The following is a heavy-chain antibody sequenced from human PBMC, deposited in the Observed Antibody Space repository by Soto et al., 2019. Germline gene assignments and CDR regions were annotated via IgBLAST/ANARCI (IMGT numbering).Heavy chain of an antibody. CDR1: GGSVRSGSYY. Sequence: SETLSLTCTVSGGSVRSGSYYWSWIRQSPGKGLEWLGYVYYTGSTNYSPSLRSRVNISVDTSKNEFSLRLSSVTAADTAVYFCARSVAVPGAHIDYWGQGTQVTVSS. CDR2: VYYTGST. J-gene: IGHJ4*02. V-gene: IGHV4-61*01. CDR3: ARSVAVPGAHIDY. D-gene: IGHD6-19*01.